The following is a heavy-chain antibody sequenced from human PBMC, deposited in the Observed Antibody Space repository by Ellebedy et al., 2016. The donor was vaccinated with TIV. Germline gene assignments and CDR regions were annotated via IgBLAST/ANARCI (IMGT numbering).Heavy chain of an antibody. CDR1: GGSISSYY. CDR2: IYYSGST. Sequence: MPSETLSLTCTVSGGSISSYYWSWIRQPPGKGLEWIGYIYYSGSTNYNPSLKSRVTISVDTSKNQFSLKLSSVTAADTAVYYCARGPSKLVPNNYYFDYWGQGTLVTVSS. D-gene: IGHD2-8*02. CDR3: ARGPSKLVPNNYYFDY. V-gene: IGHV4-59*12. J-gene: IGHJ4*02.